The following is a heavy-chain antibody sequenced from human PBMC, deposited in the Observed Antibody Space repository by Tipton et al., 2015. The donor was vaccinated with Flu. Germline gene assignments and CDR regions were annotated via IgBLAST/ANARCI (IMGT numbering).Heavy chain of an antibody. CDR1: GGSISSYY. CDR3: ARAVGGWPHTSAAFDI. D-gene: IGHD5-24*01. J-gene: IGHJ3*02. Sequence: TLSLTCTVSGGSISSYYWSWIRQPPGKGLEWIGYIYYSGSTNYNPSLKSRVTISVDTSKNQFSLKPSSVTAADTAVYYCARAVGGWPHTSAAFDIWGQGTMVTVSS. V-gene: IGHV4-59*01. CDR2: IYYSGST.